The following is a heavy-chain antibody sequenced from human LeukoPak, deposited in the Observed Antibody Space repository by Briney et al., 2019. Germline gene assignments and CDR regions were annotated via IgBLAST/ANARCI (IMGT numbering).Heavy chain of an antibody. Sequence: ASVKVSCKASGYTFTSYGISWVRQAPGQGLEWMGWISAYNGNTNYAQKLQGRVTMTTDTSTSTAYMELRSLRSDDTDVYYCARADSGYSSGWYERYFDYWGQGTLVTVSS. V-gene: IGHV1-18*01. J-gene: IGHJ4*02. CDR1: GYTFTSYG. D-gene: IGHD6-19*01. CDR2: ISAYNGNT. CDR3: ARADSGYSSGWYERYFDY.